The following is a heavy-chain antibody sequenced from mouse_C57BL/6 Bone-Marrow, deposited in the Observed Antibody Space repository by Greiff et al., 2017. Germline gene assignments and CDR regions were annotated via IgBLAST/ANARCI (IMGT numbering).Heavy chain of an antibody. CDR3: AREGYGSSYHWYFDV. D-gene: IGHD1-1*01. CDR1: GFTFSSYA. V-gene: IGHV5-4*01. CDR2: ISDGGSYT. Sequence: EVKVVESGGGLVKPGGSLKLSCAASGFTFSSYAMSWVRQTPEKRLEWVATISDGGSYTYYPDNVKGRFTISRDNAKNNLYLQMSHLKSEDTAMYYCAREGYGSSYHWYFDVWGTGTTVTVSS. J-gene: IGHJ1*03.